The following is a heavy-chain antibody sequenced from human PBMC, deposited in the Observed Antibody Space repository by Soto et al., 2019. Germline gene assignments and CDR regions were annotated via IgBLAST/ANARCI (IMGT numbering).Heavy chain of an antibody. D-gene: IGHD6-6*01. CDR3: ARQLARRLTMDV. J-gene: IGHJ6*02. Sequence: LSLTCTVSGGSISSGGYYWSWIRQHPGKGLKWIGYIYYSGSTYYNPSLKSRVTISVGTSNTPFSLKLSSVTAADTAVYYWARQLARRLTMDVWGQGTTVTFSS. CDR2: IYYSGST. V-gene: IGHV4-31*03. CDR1: GGSISSGGYY.